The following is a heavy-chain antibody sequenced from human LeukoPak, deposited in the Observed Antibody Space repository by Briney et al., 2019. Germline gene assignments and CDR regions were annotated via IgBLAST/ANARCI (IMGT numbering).Heavy chain of an antibody. J-gene: IGHJ6*02. CDR3: ARLVGATFALCGMDV. V-gene: IGHV4-59*08. CDR2: IYYSGST. CDR1: GGSISSYY. D-gene: IGHD1-26*01. Sequence: SETLSLTCTVSGGSISSYYWSWIRQPPGKGLEWIGYIYYSGSTNYNPSLKSRVTISVDTSKNQFSLKLSSVTAADTAVYYCARLVGATFALCGMDVWGQGTTVTVSS.